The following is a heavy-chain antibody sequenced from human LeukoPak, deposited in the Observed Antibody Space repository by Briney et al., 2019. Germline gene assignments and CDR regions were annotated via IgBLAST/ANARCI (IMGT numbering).Heavy chain of an antibody. J-gene: IGHJ5*02. CDR2: IYYSGGT. CDR3: ARERGRYYDSSGYYYSENWFDP. V-gene: IGHV4-59*01. CDR1: GGSISSYY. D-gene: IGHD3-22*01. Sequence: PSETLSLTCTVSGGSISSYYWSWIRQPPGKGLEWIGYIYYSGGTNYNPSLKSRVTISVDTSKNQFSLKLSSVTAADTAVHYCARERGRYYDSSGYYYSENWFDPWGQGTLVTVSS.